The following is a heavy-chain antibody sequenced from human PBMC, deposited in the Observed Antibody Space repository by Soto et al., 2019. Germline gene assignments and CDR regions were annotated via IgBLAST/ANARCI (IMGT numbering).Heavy chain of an antibody. Sequence: ASVKVSCKASGYTFSTYAMHWVRQAPGQRLEWMGWINAGNGNTKYSQKLQGRVSITRDTSATTAYMEMSSLRSEDTAVYYCERGPPVRELKFYFYSYMGVGAKGTTVTVPS. V-gene: IGHV1-3*01. CDR2: INAGNGNT. J-gene: IGHJ6*03. D-gene: IGHD1-7*01. CDR3: ERGPPVRELKFYFYSYMGV. CDR1: GYTFSTYA.